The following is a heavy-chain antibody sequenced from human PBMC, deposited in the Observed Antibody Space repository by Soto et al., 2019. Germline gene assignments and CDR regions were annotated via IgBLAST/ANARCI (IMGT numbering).Heavy chain of an antibody. J-gene: IGHJ4*02. CDR2: INHSGST. V-gene: IGHV4-34*01. CDR3: ARSPDSSGYRNVVFDY. Sequence: SETLSLTCAVYGGSFSGYYWSWIRQPPGKGLEWIGEINHSGSTNYNPSLKSRVTISVDTSKNQFSLKLSSVTAADTAVYYCARSPDSSGYRNVVFDYWGQGTLVTVSS. D-gene: IGHD6-19*01. CDR1: GGSFSGYY.